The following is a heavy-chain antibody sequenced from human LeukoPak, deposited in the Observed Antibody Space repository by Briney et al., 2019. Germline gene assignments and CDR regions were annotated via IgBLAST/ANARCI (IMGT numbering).Heavy chain of an antibody. CDR3: AKELSAYYFFDS. Sequence: GGSLGLSCAASGFTFSSYDIHWVRQAPGKGLEWMAVISSDGGTKYYADSVKGRFTISRDNSKNTLYLQMNSLRAEDTAVYYCAKELSAYYFFDSWGQGTPVTVSS. D-gene: IGHD1-26*01. CDR1: GFTFSSYD. J-gene: IGHJ4*02. CDR2: ISSDGGTK. V-gene: IGHV3-30*18.